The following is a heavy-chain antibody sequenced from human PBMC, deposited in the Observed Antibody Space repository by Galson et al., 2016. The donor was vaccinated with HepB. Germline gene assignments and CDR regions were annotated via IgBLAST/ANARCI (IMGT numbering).Heavy chain of an antibody. J-gene: IGHJ4*02. Sequence: SETLSLTCTVSGGSVSSGNYYWSWIRQPPGKELEWLAYIDYSGTTNYNPSLKSRVTISLDTSKNQFSLKLSSVTAGGTAVYYCARRYSGYDSRYLDFWGQGTLVTVSS. CDR2: IDYSGTT. D-gene: IGHD5-12*01. CDR3: ARRYSGYDSRYLDF. CDR1: GGSVSSGNYY. V-gene: IGHV4-61*01.